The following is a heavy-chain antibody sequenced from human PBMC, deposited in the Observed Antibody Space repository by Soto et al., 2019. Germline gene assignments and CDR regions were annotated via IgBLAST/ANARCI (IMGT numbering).Heavy chain of an antibody. CDR2: INPNSGGT. J-gene: IGHJ5*02. Sequence: ASVKVSCKASGYTFTGYYMHWVRQAPGQGLEWMGWINPNSGGTNYAQKFQGWVTMTTDTSTSTAYMELRSLRSDDTAVYYCASSDFVVVPAAISKEILPSWFGPWGQGTLGTVSS. V-gene: IGHV1-2*04. CDR1: GYTFTGYY. D-gene: IGHD2-2*01. CDR3: ASSDFVVVPAAISKEILPSWFGP.